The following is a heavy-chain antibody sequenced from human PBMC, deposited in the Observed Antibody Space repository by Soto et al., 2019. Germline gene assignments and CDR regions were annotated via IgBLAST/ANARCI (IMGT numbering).Heavy chain of an antibody. CDR1: GFTFRSYV. V-gene: IGHV3-30*19. D-gene: IGHD3-16*01. J-gene: IGHJ1*01. CDR3: ARWGTTGGLDV. Sequence: QVQLVESGGGVVQPGTSLRASCVGSGFTFRSYVIHWVRQAPGKGLEWVALTSYDGTDKYYGDSVRGRFTISRDNSRNTVDLQMDSLRLEDTARYYCARWGTTGGLDVWGQGTLVSVSS. CDR2: TSYDGTDK.